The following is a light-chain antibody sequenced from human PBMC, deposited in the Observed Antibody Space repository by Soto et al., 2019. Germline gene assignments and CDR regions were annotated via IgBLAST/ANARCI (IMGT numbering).Light chain of an antibody. CDR1: SSDVGGYNY. CDR3: SSYINSSTPVV. CDR2: EFS. Sequence: QSALTQPASVSGSPGQSITISCTGTSSDVGGYNYVSWYQQHPGKAPKLMIYEFSNRPSGVSNRFSGSKSGNTASLTISGLQAEDEANYYCSSYINSSTPVVFGGGTKLTVL. V-gene: IGLV2-14*01. J-gene: IGLJ2*01.